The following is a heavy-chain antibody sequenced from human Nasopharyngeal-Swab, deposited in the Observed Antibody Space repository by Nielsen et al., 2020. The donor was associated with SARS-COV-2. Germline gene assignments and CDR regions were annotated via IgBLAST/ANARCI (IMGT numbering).Heavy chain of an antibody. D-gene: IGHD4-17*01. V-gene: IGHV1-8*01. Sequence: WVRQAPGQGLEWMGWMNPNSGNTGYAQKFQGRVTMTRNTSISTAYMELSSLRSEDTAVYYCARVITVTTSWFWFDPWGQGILVTVSS. CDR2: MNPNSGNT. J-gene: IGHJ5*02. CDR3: ARVITVTTSWFWFDP.